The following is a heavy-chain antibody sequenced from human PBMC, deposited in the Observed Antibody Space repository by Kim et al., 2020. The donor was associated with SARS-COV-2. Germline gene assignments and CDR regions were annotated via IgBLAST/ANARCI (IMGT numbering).Heavy chain of an antibody. V-gene: IGHV4-59*13. Sequence: SETLSLTCTVSGGSISSYYWSWIRQPPGKGLEWIGYIYYSGSTNYNPSLKSRVTISVDTSKNQFSLKLSSVTAADTAVYYCARVEPDYYGMDVWGQGTTVTVSS. CDR1: GGSISSYY. CDR2: IYYSGST. CDR3: ARVEPDYYGMDV. D-gene: IGHD1-1*01. J-gene: IGHJ6*02.